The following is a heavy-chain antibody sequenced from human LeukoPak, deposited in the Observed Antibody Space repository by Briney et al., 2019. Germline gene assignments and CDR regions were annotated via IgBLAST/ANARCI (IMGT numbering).Heavy chain of an antibody. CDR3: ARPGGGDYDFWSGYQGVYYFDY. J-gene: IGHJ4*02. CDR2: IYYSGST. V-gene: IGHV4-39*01. CDR1: GGSISSSSYY. Sequence: PSETLSLTCTVSGGSISSSSYYWGWIRQPPGKGLERIGSIYYSGSTYYNPSLKSRVTISVDTSKNQFSLKLSSVTAADTAVYYCARPGGGDYDFWSGYQGVYYFDYWGQGTLVTVSS. D-gene: IGHD3-3*01.